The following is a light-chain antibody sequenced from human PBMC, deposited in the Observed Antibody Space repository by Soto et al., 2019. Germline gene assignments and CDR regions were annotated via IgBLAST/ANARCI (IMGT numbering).Light chain of an antibody. CDR2: EVS. Sequence: QSVLTQPASVSGSPGQSIAISCTGTSSDIGAYDYVSWYQQHPDKAPKLMIYEVSNLPSGVSNRFSGSKSVNTATLTISGLQAEDEADYYCSSHTSSNTRIFGTGTKVTVL. J-gene: IGLJ1*01. V-gene: IGLV2-14*03. CDR1: SSDIGAYDY. CDR3: SSHTSSNTRI.